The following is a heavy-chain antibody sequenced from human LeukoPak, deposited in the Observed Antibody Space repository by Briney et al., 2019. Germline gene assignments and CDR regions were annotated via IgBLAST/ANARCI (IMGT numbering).Heavy chain of an antibody. V-gene: IGHV3-49*04. D-gene: IGHD3-10*01. Sequence: GGSLRLSCTASGFTFGDYAMSWVRQAPGKGLEWVGFIRSKAYGGTTEYAASVKGRFTISRDDSKSIAYLQMNSLKTEDTAVYYCTREGSGSYYPWYFDYWGQGTLVTVSS. J-gene: IGHJ4*02. CDR3: TREGSGSYYPWYFDY. CDR2: IRSKAYGGTT. CDR1: GFTFGDYA.